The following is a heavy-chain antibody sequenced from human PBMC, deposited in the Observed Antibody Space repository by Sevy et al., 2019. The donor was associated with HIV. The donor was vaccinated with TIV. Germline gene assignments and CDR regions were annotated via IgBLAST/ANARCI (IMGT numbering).Heavy chain of an antibody. CDR1: GFTFSSYA. CDR2: ISGSASST. D-gene: IGHD3-22*01. J-gene: IGHJ4*02. V-gene: IGHV3-23*01. Sequence: LSLTCAASGFTFSSYAMSWVRQAPGKGLEWVSAISGSASSTYYADSVKGRFTISRDNSKNTLYLLLNSLRAEDTAVYYCAKDGHYYDSSADYLNYFDYWGQGTLVTVSS. CDR3: AKDGHYYDSSADYLNYFDY.